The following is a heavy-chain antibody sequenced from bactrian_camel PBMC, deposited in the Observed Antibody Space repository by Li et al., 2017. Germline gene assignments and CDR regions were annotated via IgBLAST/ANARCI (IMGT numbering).Heavy chain of an antibody. D-gene: IGHD2*01. Sequence: HVQLVESGGGSVQAGGSLRLSCVRSGNTYRPNCMGWFRQAPGKEREGVAGIDSGGRTGVAESVKGRFTVTRNSAKNTLCLQMDSLKPEDTAMYYCAADFSRSGVAPLDYKNCAKWGHGTQVTVS. J-gene: IGHJ4*01. CDR2: IDSGGRT. CDR3: AADFSRSGVAPLDYKNCAK. CDR1: GNTYRPNC. V-gene: IGHV3S53*01.